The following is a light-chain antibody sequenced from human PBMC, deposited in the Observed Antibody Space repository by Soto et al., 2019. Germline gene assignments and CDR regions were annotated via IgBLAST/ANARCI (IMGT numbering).Light chain of an antibody. CDR3: QQRSNWWT. V-gene: IGKV3-11*01. J-gene: IGKJ1*01. CDR2: DAS. Sequence: EVVLTQSPAPLSLSPGERATLSCRVSQSVSSYLAWYQQKPGQAPRLLIYDASNRATGIPARFSGSGSGTDFTLTISSLEPEDFAVYYCQQRSNWWTFGQGTKVDIK. CDR1: QSVSSY.